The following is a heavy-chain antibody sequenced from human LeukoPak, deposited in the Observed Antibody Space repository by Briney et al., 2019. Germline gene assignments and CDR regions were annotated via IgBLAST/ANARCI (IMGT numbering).Heavy chain of an antibody. D-gene: IGHD5-12*01. CDR2: INPNSGGT. CDR1: GYTFTGYY. CDR3: ARAGEVATANYYYYGMDV. J-gene: IGHJ6*02. Sequence: ASVKVSCKASGYTFTGYYMHWVRQAPGQGLEWMGWINPNSGGTNYAQKFQGRVTMTRDTSISTAYMELSRLRSDDTAVYYSARAGEVATANYYYYGMDVWGQGTTVTVSS. V-gene: IGHV1-2*02.